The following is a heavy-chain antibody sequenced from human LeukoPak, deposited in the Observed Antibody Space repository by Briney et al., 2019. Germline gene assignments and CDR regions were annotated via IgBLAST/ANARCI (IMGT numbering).Heavy chain of an antibody. V-gene: IGHV3-15*01. CDR1: GFHLSYAW. CDR3: TPDPFGTPTDY. Sequence: PGGSLSLLYAVCGFHLSYAWEREVRQAPGKGLEWVGRLKSKADGGTTDYAAPVKARFTISRDDSKKTLYLHMKSVKREDTTRYYCTPDPFGTPTDYWGQGTLVTVSS. J-gene: IGHJ4*02. CDR2: LKSKADGGTT. D-gene: IGHD3-10*01.